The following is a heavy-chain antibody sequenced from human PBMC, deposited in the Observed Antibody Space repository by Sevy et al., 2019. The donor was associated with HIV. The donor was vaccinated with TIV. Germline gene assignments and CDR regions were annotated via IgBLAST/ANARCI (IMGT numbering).Heavy chain of an antibody. J-gene: IGHJ5*02. CDR1: GYTFSTYG. V-gene: IGHV1-18*01. CDR2: IGAYNGNR. CDR3: ARLSTARGESNWFDP. Sequence: ASVKVSCKASGYTFSTYGISWVRQAPGQGLEWMGWIGAYNGNRKYAQKFQDRITMTTDTSTSTAYIELRSLRSVDTAVYFCARLSTARGESNWFDPWGQGTLVTVSS. D-gene: IGHD3-16*01.